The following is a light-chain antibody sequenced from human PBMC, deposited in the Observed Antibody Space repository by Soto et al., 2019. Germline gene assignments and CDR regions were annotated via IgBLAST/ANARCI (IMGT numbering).Light chain of an antibody. CDR1: NIGNKS. CDR2: DDS. V-gene: IGLV3-21*02. Sequence: SYELTQPPSVSVAPGQTAMITCGGNNIGNKSVHWYQQRPGQAPVLVVYDDSDRPSGIPDRFSSSNSGNTATLIISRVEAGDEADYYCQVWDSSSDRWVFGGGTKVTVL. CDR3: QVWDSSSDRWV. J-gene: IGLJ3*02.